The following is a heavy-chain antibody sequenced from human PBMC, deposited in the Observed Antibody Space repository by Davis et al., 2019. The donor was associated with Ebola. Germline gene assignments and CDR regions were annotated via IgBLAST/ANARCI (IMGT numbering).Heavy chain of an antibody. CDR2: INPSGGST. D-gene: IGHD2-2*01. CDR3: ARAVGCSSTSCLYYYYGMDV. CDR1: GYTFTSYY. J-gene: IGHJ6*04. Sequence: AASVKVSCKASGYTFTSYYMHWVRQAPGQGLEWMGIINPSGGSTSYAQKLQGRVTMTTDTSTSTAYMELRSLRSDDTAVYYCARAVGCSSTSCLYYYYGMDVWGKGTTVTVSS. V-gene: IGHV1-46*01.